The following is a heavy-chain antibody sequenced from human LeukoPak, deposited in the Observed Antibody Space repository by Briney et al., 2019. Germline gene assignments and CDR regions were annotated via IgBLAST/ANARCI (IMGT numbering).Heavy chain of an antibody. CDR2: IVVGSGNT. CDR1: GFTFTSSA. V-gene: IGHV1-58*01. J-gene: IGHJ6*02. CDR3: TTDPHYYYDSSGYYRYGMDV. D-gene: IGHD3-22*01. Sequence: PGTSVKVSCKASGFTFTSSALQWVRQARGQRLEWIGWIVVGSGNTNYAQNFQERVTITRDMSTSTAYMEVSSLTSEDTAVYYCTTDPHYYYDSSGYYRYGMDVWGQGTTVTVSS.